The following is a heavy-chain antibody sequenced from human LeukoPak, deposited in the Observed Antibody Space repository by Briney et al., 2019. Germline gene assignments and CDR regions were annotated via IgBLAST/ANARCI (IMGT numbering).Heavy chain of an antibody. CDR2: IYYSGST. Sequence: SETLSLTCTVSGGSISSSSYYWGWIRQPPGKGLEWIGNIYYSGSTYYNPSLKSRLTISVDTSKNQFSLKLSSVTAADTAVYYCARLTKNDSGSFRFGKKKRGYMDVWGKGTTVTISS. J-gene: IGHJ6*03. D-gene: IGHD3-10*01. CDR3: ARLTKNDSGSFRFGKKKRGYMDV. CDR1: GGSISSSSYY. V-gene: IGHV4-39*01.